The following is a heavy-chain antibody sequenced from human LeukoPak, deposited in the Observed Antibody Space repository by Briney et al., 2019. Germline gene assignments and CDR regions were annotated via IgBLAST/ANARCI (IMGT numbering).Heavy chain of an antibody. V-gene: IGHV3-64D*06. CDR1: GFTFSSYA. D-gene: IGHD5-12*01. J-gene: IGHJ4*02. Sequence: GGSLRLSCSASGFTFSSYAMHWVRQAPGKGLEYVSAISSNGGSIYYADSVKGRFTISRDNSRNTLYLQMSSLRAEDTAVYYCVNQRGYSGYDADYWGQGTLVTVSS. CDR3: VNQRGYSGYDADY. CDR2: ISSNGGSI.